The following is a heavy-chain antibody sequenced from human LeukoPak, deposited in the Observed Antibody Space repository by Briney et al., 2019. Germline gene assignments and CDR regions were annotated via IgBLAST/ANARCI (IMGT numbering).Heavy chain of an antibody. D-gene: IGHD5-12*01. Sequence: PSQTLSLTCAVSDGSISSGGYSWSWIRQPPGKGLEWIGYIYHSGSTYYNPSLKSRVTISVDRSKNQFSLKLSSVTAADTAVYYCARVFANSGYWYYFDYWGQGTLVTVSS. CDR3: ARVFANSGYWYYFDY. CDR1: DGSISSGGYS. J-gene: IGHJ4*02. V-gene: IGHV4-30-2*01. CDR2: IYHSGST.